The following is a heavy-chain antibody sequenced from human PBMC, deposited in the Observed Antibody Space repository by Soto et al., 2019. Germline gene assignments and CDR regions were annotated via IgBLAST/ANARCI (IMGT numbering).Heavy chain of an antibody. Sequence: SGTLSLTCTVYGVSISSRNFYWGWIRQPPGKGLEWIVSIYHSESTYYNPSLKSRVTISVDTSKNHFSLSLSSLTASDTAVYYCARGGEAVADYWGQGTLVTVSS. D-gene: IGHD6-19*01. CDR1: GVSISSRNFY. V-gene: IGHV4-39*02. CDR2: IYHSEST. J-gene: IGHJ4*02. CDR3: ARGGEAVADY.